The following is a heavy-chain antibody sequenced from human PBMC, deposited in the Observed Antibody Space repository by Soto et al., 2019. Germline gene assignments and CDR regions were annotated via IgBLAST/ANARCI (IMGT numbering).Heavy chain of an antibody. CDR3: AKDPAQYYYGSGSYFY. V-gene: IGHV3-23*01. J-gene: IGHJ4*02. CDR1: GFTFSSYA. Sequence: PGGSLRLSCAASGFTFSSYAMSWVRQAPGKGLEWVSAISGSGGSTYYADSVKGRFTISRDNSKNTLYLQMNSLRAEDTAVYYCAKDPAQYYYGSGSYFYWGQGTLVTVSA. D-gene: IGHD3-10*01. CDR2: ISGSGGST.